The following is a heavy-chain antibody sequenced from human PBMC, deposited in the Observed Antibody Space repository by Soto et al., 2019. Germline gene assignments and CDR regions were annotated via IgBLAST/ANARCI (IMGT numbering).Heavy chain of an antibody. D-gene: IGHD5-12*01. Sequence: PSETLSLTCTVSGGSISSSSYYWGWIRQPPGKGLEWIGSIHYSGSTYYNPSLKSRVTISVDTSKNQFSLKLSSVTAADTAVYYCGRHLPSGGYVSLFDYWGQGTLVTVSS. CDR3: GRHLPSGGYVSLFDY. CDR2: IHYSGST. CDR1: GGSISSSSYY. J-gene: IGHJ4*02. V-gene: IGHV4-39*01.